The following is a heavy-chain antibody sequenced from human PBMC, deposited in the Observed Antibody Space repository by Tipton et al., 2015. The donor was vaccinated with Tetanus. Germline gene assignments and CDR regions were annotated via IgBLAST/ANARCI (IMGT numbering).Heavy chain of an antibody. CDR2: IYYSGDT. J-gene: IGHJ5*02. D-gene: IGHD3-16*01. V-gene: IGHV4-31*03. CDR3: ARDQGGGRVVRLNWFGP. CDR1: GGSISGSY. Sequence: LRLSCTVSGGSISGSYWNWVRQLPGKGLEWIGYIYYSGDTYINPSLKSRVTMSVDTSQNQIFLNLSSVTAADTAVYYCARDQGGGRVVRLNWFGPWGQGALVTVSS.